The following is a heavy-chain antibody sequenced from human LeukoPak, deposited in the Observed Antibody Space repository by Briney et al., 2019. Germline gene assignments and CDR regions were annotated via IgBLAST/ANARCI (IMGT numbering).Heavy chain of an antibody. V-gene: IGHV1-18*01. CDR2: ISAYNGNT. D-gene: IGHD6-19*01. CDR1: GYTFTSYG. J-gene: IGHJ4*02. CDR3: ARDLAVAGTWYFDY. Sequence: ASVKVSCKASGYTFTSYGISWVRQAPGQGLEWMGWISAYNGNTNYAQKFQGRVTMTTDTSTSTAYMELRSLRSDDTAVYYCARDLAVAGTWYFDYWGQGTLVTVSS.